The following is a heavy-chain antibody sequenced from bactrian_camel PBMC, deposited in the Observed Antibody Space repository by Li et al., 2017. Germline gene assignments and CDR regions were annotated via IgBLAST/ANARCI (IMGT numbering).Heavy chain of an antibody. V-gene: IGHV3-2*01. Sequence: QVQLVESGGGSVQTGGSLRLSCAASGFTFSSYYMSWVRQAPGKGLEWVSSIYSDGSNTYYADSVKGRFTISRDNAKNTVYLQMNSLKPEDTAMYYCAALPRASLYACNSYTIKFGVHKEGTQVTVS. J-gene: IGHJ4*01. CDR1: GFTFSSYY. CDR2: IYSDGSNT. D-gene: IGHD1*01.